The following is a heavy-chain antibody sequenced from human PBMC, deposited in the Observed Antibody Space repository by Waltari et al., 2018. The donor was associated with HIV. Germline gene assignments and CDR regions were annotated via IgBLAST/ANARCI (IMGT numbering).Heavy chain of an antibody. CDR3: ARGGLNCSGGSCLGYFDY. D-gene: IGHD2-15*01. J-gene: IGHJ4*02. CDR1: GYTFTSYY. Sequence: QVQLVQSGAEVKKPGASVKVSCKASGYTFTSYYMHWVRQAPGQGLEWMGIINPSGGSTSYAQKFQGRVTMTRDTSTSTVYMELSSLRSEDTAVYYCARGGLNCSGGSCLGYFDYWGQGTLVTVSS. CDR2: INPSGGST. V-gene: IGHV1-46*01.